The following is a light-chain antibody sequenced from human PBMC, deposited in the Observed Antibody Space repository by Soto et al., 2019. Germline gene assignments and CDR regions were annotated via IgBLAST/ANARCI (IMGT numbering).Light chain of an antibody. V-gene: IGKV3-20*01. CDR1: QSITNNY. J-gene: IGKJ1*01. Sequence: EIVLTQSPGTLSFSPGERATLSCRASQSITNNYLAWYQQKAGQVPRLLLYGASTRPTGIPDRFSGSGSGTDFTLTITRLEPDAFAVDYCQHYGSSPRTFGQGTKVEIK. CDR2: GAS. CDR3: QHYGSSPRT.